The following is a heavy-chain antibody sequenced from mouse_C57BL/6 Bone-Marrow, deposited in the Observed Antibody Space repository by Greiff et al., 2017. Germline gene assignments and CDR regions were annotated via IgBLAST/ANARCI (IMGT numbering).Heavy chain of an antibody. Sequence: LKESGAELVRPGSSVKLSCKDSYFAFMASAMHWVKQRPGHGLEWIGSFTMYSDATEYSENFKGKATLTANTSSSTAYMELSSLTSEDSAVYYCASGRVYDGYPFAYWGQGTLVTVSA. CDR3: ASGRVYDGYPFAY. CDR2: FTMYSDAT. D-gene: IGHD2-3*01. V-gene: IGHV1-49*01. CDR1: YFAFMASA. J-gene: IGHJ3*01.